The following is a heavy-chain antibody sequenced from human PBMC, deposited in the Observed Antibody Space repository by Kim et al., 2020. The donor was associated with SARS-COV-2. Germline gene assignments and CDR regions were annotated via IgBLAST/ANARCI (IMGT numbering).Heavy chain of an antibody. D-gene: IGHD1-1*01. Sequence: YAVSVKSQITINPDTSKNQFSLQLNSVTPEDTAVYYCARGVTGIRRYGMDVWGQGTTVTVSS. CDR3: ARGVTGIRRYGMDV. V-gene: IGHV6-1*01. J-gene: IGHJ6*02.